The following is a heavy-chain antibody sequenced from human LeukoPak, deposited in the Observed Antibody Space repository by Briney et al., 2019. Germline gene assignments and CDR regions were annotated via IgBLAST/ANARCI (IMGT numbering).Heavy chain of an antibody. CDR3: ARGGSSTWRIGYYFDF. J-gene: IGHJ4*02. Sequence: SETLSLTCTVSGGSISSYYWNWIRQAPGKGLEWIGVIYSSGSTNYNPSLKSRVTMSVDTSKNQFFLKLRSVTDADTAVYHCARGGSSTWRIGYYFDFWGQGTLVTVSS. CDR1: GGSISSYY. V-gene: IGHV4-59*01. D-gene: IGHD6-13*01. CDR2: IYSSGST.